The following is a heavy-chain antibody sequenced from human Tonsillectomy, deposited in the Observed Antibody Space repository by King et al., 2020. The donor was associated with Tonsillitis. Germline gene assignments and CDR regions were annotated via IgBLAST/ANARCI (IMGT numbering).Heavy chain of an antibody. J-gene: IGHJ3*02. CDR3: ARVGDCTTGVCAFDI. CDR2: ITPNSGGS. CDR1: GYTFTDYY. Sequence: QLVQSGAEVKKPGASVKVSCKASGYTFTDYYMHWVRQAPGQGLEWMGWITPNSGGSNYAQKFQGRVTMTRDTSISTAYMELSRLRSDDTVVYYCARVGDCTTGVCAFDIWGQGTMVTVSS. D-gene: IGHD2-8*01. V-gene: IGHV1-2*02.